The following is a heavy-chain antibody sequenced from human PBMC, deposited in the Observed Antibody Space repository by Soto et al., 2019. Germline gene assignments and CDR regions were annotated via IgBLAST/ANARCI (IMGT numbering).Heavy chain of an antibody. CDR1: GGSISSGDYY. D-gene: IGHD3-10*01. CDR2: IYYSGST. Sequence: SETLSLTCTVSGGSISSGDYYWSWIRQPPGKGLEWIGYIYYSGSTYYNPSLKSRVTISVDTSKNQFSLKLSSVTAADTAVYYCARGVLLWFGDPYYGFDPWGQGTQVTVSS. CDR3: ARGVLLWFGDPYYGFDP. V-gene: IGHV4-30-4*01. J-gene: IGHJ5*02.